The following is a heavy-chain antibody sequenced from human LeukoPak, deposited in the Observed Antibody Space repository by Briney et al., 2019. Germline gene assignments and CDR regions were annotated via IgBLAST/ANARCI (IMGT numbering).Heavy chain of an antibody. CDR2: TYYRSKWYN. CDR1: GDSVSSSSAA. J-gene: IGHJ5*02. D-gene: IGHD2-15*01. CDR3: ARGGYCSGGSCYSSWFDP. Sequence: SQTLSLTCAISGDSVSSSSAAWNWIRQSPSRGLEWLGRTYYRSKWYNDYAVSVKSRITINPDTSKNQFSLQLNSVTPEDTAVYYCARGGYCSGGSCYSSWFDPWGQGTLVTVSS. V-gene: IGHV6-1*01.